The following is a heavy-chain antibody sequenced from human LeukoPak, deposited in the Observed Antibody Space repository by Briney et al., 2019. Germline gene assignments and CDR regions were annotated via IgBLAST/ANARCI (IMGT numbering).Heavy chain of an antibody. CDR3: ARVIAAAGTDY. V-gene: IGHV4-31*03. D-gene: IGHD6-13*01. Sequence: SQTLSLTCTVSDGSVSSGGYYWSWIRQHPGKGLEWIGYIYYSGNTYYNPSLKSRVTISVDTSKNQFSLKLSSVTAADTAVYYCARVIAAAGTDYWGQGTLVTVSS. CDR1: DGSVSSGGYY. CDR2: IYYSGNT. J-gene: IGHJ4*02.